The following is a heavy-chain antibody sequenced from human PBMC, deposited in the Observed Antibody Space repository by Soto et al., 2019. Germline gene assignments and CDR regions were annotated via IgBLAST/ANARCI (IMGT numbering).Heavy chain of an antibody. CDR3: ARGQYYYDSSGYYPDAFDI. CDR1: GYTFTSYY. Sequence: QVQLVQSGAEVKKPGASVKVSCKASGYTFTSYYMHWVRQAPGQGLEWMGIINPSGGSTSYAQKFQGRVTMTRDTSTSTVYMELSSLRSEDTAVYYCARGQYYYDSSGYYPDAFDIWGQGTMVTVSS. CDR2: INPSGGST. V-gene: IGHV1-46*01. D-gene: IGHD3-22*01. J-gene: IGHJ3*02.